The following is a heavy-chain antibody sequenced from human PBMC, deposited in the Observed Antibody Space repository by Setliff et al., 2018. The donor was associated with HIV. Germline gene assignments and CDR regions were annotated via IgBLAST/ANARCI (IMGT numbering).Heavy chain of an antibody. CDR3: ARNMITFGGVIVSFDY. CDR1: GYTFTSYG. D-gene: IGHD3-16*02. CDR2: ISAYNGNT. V-gene: IGHV1-18*01. Sequence: ASVKVSCKASGYTFTSYGISWVRQAPGQGLEWMGWISAYNGNTNYAQKLQGRVTMTTDTSTSTAYMELRSLRSDDTAVYYCARNMITFGGVIVSFDYLGQGTLVTVS. J-gene: IGHJ4*02.